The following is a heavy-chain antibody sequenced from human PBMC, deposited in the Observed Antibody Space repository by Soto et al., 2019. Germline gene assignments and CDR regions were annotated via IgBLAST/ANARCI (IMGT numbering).Heavy chain of an antibody. J-gene: IGHJ4*02. D-gene: IGHD5-12*01. CDR1: GYTFTIYG. V-gene: IGHV1-18*01. CDR2: INAGNGNT. Sequence: GASVEVSCKASGYTFTIYGISWVRQAPGQGLEWMGWINAGNGNTKYPQKFQGRVTITRDTSASTAYMELSSLRSEDTAVYYCARDMSDIVATTQDYWGQGTLVTVSS. CDR3: ARDMSDIVATTQDY.